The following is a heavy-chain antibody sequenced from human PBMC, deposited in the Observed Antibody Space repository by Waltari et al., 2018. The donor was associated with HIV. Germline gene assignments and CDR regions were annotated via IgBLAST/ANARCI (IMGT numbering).Heavy chain of an antibody. CDR1: GLPCTSYS. Sequence: QVQLVESGGGVARPGGSLLRSGAAPGLPCTSYSIPSVSQAPGKGLEWVAGISYDGNYQFYTGSVKGRFIISRDNSKNTQYLQINGPRVEDTAVYYCVKDCTDGAQSREDYGMDVWGQGTTVTVSS. J-gene: IGHJ6*02. V-gene: IGHV3-30*18. CDR3: VKDCTDGAQSREDYGMDV. CDR2: ISYDGNYQ. D-gene: IGHD2-8*01.